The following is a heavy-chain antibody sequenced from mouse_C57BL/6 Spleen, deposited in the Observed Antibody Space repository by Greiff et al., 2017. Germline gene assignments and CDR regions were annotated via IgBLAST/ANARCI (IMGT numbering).Heavy chain of an antibody. CDR1: GYTFTDYE. Sequence: QVQLKESGAELVRPGASVTLSCKASGYTFTDYEMHWVKQTPVHGLEWIGAIDPETGGTAYNQKFKGKAILTADKSSSTAYMELRSLTSEASAVYYCTSEDGSGYFDYWGQGTTLTVSS. D-gene: IGHD3-2*02. CDR3: TSEDGSGYFDY. CDR2: IDPETGGT. J-gene: IGHJ2*01. V-gene: IGHV1-15*01.